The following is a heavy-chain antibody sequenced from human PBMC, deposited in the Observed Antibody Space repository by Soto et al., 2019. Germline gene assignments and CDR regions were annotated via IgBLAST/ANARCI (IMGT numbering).Heavy chain of an antibody. Sequence: EVQLLESGGGLVQPGGSLRLSCAASGVTFSSYAMSWVRQAPGKGLEWVSAISGSGGSTYYADSVKGRFTIPRDNSKNTLYRQVNSLTAEDTAVYYCAKNPGLQPGCGCDWGQGTLVTVFS. J-gene: IGHJ4*02. CDR3: AKNPGLQPGCGCD. D-gene: IGHD4-4*01. CDR1: GVTFSSYA. CDR2: ISGSGGST. V-gene: IGHV3-23*01.